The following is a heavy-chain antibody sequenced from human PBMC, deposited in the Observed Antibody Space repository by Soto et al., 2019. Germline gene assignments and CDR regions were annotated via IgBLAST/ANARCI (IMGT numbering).Heavy chain of an antibody. CDR2: VSKSDYT. J-gene: IGHJ4*02. CDR1: GFYFNNYG. Sequence: GGSLRLSCAVSGFYFNNYGINWVRQAPGKGLEWVSSVSKSDYTYYSDSVKGRFTISRDNAKNSVSLQMNSLRAEDTAVYYCAREDSLIIPAVSDFWGQGTLVTVSS. V-gene: IGHV3-21*01. CDR3: AREDSLIIPAVSDF. D-gene: IGHD2-2*01.